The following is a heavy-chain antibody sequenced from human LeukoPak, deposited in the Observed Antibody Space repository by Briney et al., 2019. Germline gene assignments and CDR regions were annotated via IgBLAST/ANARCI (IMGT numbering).Heavy chain of an antibody. V-gene: IGHV4-39*07. D-gene: IGHD6-13*01. CDR1: GGSISSSSYY. Sequence: NSSETLSLTCTVSGGSISSSSYYWGWIRQPPGKGLEWIGSMYYSGSTYYNPSLKSRVTISVETSKNEFSLKLRSVTAADTAVYYCARVTGYRIEDYFDYWGQGTLVTVSS. CDR2: MYYSGST. J-gene: IGHJ4*02. CDR3: ARVTGYRIEDYFDY.